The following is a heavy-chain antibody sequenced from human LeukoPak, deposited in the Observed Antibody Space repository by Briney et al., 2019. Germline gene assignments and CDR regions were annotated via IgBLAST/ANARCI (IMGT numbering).Heavy chain of an antibody. CDR2: TYYRSKWYN. J-gene: IGHJ3*02. Sequence: SQTLSLTCAISGDSVSSDSVAWNWIRQSPSRGLEWLGRTYYRSKWYNDYAVSVKGRITINPDTSKNQFSLQLNSVTPEDTALYYCARGARRSFDIWGQGTMVTIPS. CDR1: GDSVSSDSVA. CDR3: ARGARRSFDI. V-gene: IGHV6-1*01.